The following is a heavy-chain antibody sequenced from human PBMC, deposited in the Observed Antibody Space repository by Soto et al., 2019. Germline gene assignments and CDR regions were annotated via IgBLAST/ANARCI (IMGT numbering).Heavy chain of an antibody. V-gene: IGHV3-30*18. CDR2: ISYDGSYK. CDR3: AKVMRGGYNDGLKYGMDV. J-gene: IGHJ6*02. CDR1: GFTFSSFG. Sequence: PGGSLRLSCAASGFTFSSFGIHWVRQAPGEGLEWVAVISYDGSYKYYADSMMGRFTISRDDSKNTLYLQMNSLRAEDTAMYYCAKVMRGGYNDGLKYGMDVWGQGTTVTVSS. D-gene: IGHD5-18*01.